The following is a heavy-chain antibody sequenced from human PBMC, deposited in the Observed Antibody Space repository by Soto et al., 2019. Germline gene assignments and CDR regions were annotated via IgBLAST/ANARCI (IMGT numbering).Heavy chain of an antibody. CDR2: VYYSGIT. D-gene: IGHD6-13*01. J-gene: IGHJ4*02. CDR1: GGSISSGDYY. V-gene: IGHV4-31*03. CDR3: AREMFSRTWYPGD. Sequence: QVQLQESGPGLVRPSQTLPLTCTVSGGSISSGDYYWSWIRQHPGRGLEWIGYVYYSGITFYNPSLKSRLTISVDTSKNQFYLRLGSVTAADTAVYYCAREMFSRTWYPGDWGQGTLVTVSS.